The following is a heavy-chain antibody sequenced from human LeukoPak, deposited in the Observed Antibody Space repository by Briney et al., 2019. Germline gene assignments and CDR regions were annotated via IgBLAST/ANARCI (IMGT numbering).Heavy chain of an antibody. V-gene: IGHV4-61*10. Sequence: SETLSLTCTVSGGSISTGAYYWTWIRQPAGKGLEWIGRVYSSGNTDYNASLKSRVTISVDTSKNQFSLKLSSVTAADTAVYYCTRGSIAYYYMDVWGKGTTVTISS. CDR3: TRGSIAYYYMDV. CDR1: GGSISTGAYY. CDR2: VYSSGNT. D-gene: IGHD3-22*01. J-gene: IGHJ6*03.